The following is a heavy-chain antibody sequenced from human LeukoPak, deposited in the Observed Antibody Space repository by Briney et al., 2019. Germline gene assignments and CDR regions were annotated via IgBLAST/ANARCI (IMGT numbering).Heavy chain of an antibody. CDR2: IRYDGGNK. V-gene: IGHV3-30*02. Sequence: PGGSLRLSCAASGFTFSSYGMHWVRQAPGKGLGWVAFIRYDGGNKYYADSVKGRFTISRDNSKNTLYPQMNSLRAEDTAVYYCAKDQAYSSTSPDAFDIWGQGTMVTVSS. CDR3: AKDQAYSSTSPDAFDI. J-gene: IGHJ3*02. D-gene: IGHD2-2*01. CDR1: GFTFSSYG.